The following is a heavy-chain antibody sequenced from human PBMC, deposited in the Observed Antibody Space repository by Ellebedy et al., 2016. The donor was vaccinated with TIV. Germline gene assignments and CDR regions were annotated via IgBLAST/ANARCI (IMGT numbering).Heavy chain of an antibody. Sequence: PGGSLRLSCAASGFTFSSYGMHWVRQAPGKGLEWVAVIWYDGSNKYYADSVKGRFTISRDNSKNTLYLKMNSLRAEDTAVYYCAAEYLKRGVANQVGYWGQGTLVTVSS. CDR1: GFTFSSYG. CDR2: IWYDGSNK. J-gene: IGHJ4*02. V-gene: IGHV3-33*01. CDR3: AAEYLKRGVANQVGY. D-gene: IGHD3-10*01.